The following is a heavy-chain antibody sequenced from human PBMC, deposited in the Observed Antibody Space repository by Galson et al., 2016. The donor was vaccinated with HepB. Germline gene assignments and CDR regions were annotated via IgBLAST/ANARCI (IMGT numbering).Heavy chain of an antibody. D-gene: IGHD6-13*01. CDR3: AKAMAAARTNWFDP. J-gene: IGHJ5*02. CDR1: GFTFRNYG. CDR2: ISHDGSLE. V-gene: IGHV3-30*18. Sequence: SLRLSCAASGFTFRNYGMHWVRQAPGQGLEWVAIISHDGSLEFYADSVKGRFTISRDNSKNTLYLQMNSLRPGDTAIYFSAKAMAAARTNWFDPWGQGVLVTVSS.